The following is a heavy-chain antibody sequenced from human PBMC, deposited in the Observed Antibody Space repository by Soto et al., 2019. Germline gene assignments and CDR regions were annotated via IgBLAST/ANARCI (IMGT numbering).Heavy chain of an antibody. V-gene: IGHV3-43D*04. CDR3: AKDSSGYYYYGMDV. CDR1: GFTFDDYA. Sequence: EVQLVESGGVVVQPGGSLRLSCAASGFTFDDYAMHWVRQAPGKGLEWVSLISWDGGSTYYADSVKGRFTISRDNNKNSLYLQMNSLRAEDTALYYCAKDSSGYYYYGMDVWGQGTTVTVSS. CDR2: ISWDGGST. D-gene: IGHD6-19*01. J-gene: IGHJ6*02.